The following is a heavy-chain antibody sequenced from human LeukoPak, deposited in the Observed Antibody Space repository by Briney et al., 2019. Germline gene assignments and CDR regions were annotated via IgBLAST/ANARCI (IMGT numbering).Heavy chain of an antibody. V-gene: IGHV4-59*08. Sequence: PSETLSLTCTVSGGSISSYYWSWIRQPPGKGLEWIGYIYYSGSTNYNPSLESRVTISVDTSKNQFSLKLSSVTAADTAVYYCARGRVGNWFDPWGQGTLVTVSS. CDR1: GGSISSYY. D-gene: IGHD2-15*01. CDR3: ARGRVGNWFDP. J-gene: IGHJ5*02. CDR2: IYYSGST.